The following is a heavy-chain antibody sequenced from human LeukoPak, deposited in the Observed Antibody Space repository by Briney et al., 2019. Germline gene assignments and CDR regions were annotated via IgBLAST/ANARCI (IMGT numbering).Heavy chain of an antibody. CDR3: ASGSYGSGFYYFYYMDV. V-gene: IGHV3-48*03. D-gene: IGHD3-10*01. CDR2: ISSSDSTI. J-gene: IGHJ6*03. CDR1: GFTFSSYE. Sequence: GGSLRLSCAASGFTFSSYEMNWVRQAPGKGLEWVSYISSSDSTIYYADPVKGRFTISRDNAKNSVSLQMNSLRAEDTAVYYCASGSYGSGFYYFYYMDVWGKGTTVTVSS.